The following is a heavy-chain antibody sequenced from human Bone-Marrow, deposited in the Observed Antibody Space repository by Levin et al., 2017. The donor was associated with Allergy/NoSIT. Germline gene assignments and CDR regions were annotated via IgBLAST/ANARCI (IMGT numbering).Heavy chain of an antibody. Sequence: PSETLSLTCAVSGGSISSSNWWSWVRQPPGKGLEWIGEIYHSGSTNYNPSLKSRVTISVDKSKNQFSLKLSSVTAADTAVYYCARREIVVVPAAMIGYYYMDVWGKGTTVTVSS. CDR1: GGSISSSNW. CDR2: IYHSGST. CDR3: ARREIVVVPAAMIGYYYMDV. D-gene: IGHD2-2*01. V-gene: IGHV4-4*02. J-gene: IGHJ6*03.